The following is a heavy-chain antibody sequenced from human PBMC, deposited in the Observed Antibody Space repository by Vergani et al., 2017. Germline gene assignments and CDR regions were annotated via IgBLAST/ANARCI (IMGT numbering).Heavy chain of an antibody. CDR2: ISGGGGST. V-gene: IGHV3-23*01. CDR3: AKGEGGSAYYQYEDY. J-gene: IGHJ4*02. Sequence: EVQLLESGGGLVQPGGSLRLSCAASGFTFSNYAMSWVRQAPGKGLEWVSVISGGGGSTYYTDSVKGRFTISRDNSKDTLYLQMNSLRGEDTAVYYCAKGEGGSAYYQYEDYWGQGTLVTVSS. D-gene: IGHD3-22*01. CDR1: GFTFSNYA.